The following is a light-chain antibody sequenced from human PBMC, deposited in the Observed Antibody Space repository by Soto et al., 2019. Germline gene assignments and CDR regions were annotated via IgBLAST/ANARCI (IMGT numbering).Light chain of an antibody. CDR2: AVN. CDR3: SSYGGSNTKV. J-gene: IGLJ1*01. V-gene: IGLV2-8*01. Sequence: QSVLTQPASVSGSPGQSITISCTGTSSDVGDYNYVSWYQQHPAKAPRLIIYAVNKRPSGVPDRFSGSKSGNTASLTVSGLQADDEADYYCSSYGGSNTKVFGSGTKVTVL. CDR1: SSDVGDYNY.